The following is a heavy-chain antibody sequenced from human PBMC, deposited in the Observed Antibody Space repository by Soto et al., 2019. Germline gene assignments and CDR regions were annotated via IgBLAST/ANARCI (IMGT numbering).Heavy chain of an antibody. CDR1: GFTFDDYS. J-gene: IGHJ4*02. Sequence: GGSLRLSCAASGFTFDDYSMHWVRQAPGKGLEWVSGISGSGYTTYYADAVKGRFTISRDNSKNTLYLQMSSLRAEDTAVYYCAKGTPLGYCSGDTCYRHFDYWGQGALVTVSS. D-gene: IGHD2-15*01. CDR2: ISGSGYTT. CDR3: AKGTPLGYCSGDTCYRHFDY. V-gene: IGHV3-23*01.